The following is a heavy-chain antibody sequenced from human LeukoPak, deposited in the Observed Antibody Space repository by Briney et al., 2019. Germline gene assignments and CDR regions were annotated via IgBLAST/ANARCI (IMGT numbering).Heavy chain of an antibody. D-gene: IGHD6-13*01. CDR1: GYTFTGYY. J-gene: IGHJ5*02. Sequence: WASVTVSCTASGYTFTGYYMHWVRQAPGQGLERMGWINPNSGGTNYAQKFQGRVTMTRDTSISTAYMELSRLRSDDTAVYYCARVAAAAANWFDPWGQGTLVTVSS. V-gene: IGHV1-2*02. CDR3: ARVAAAAANWFDP. CDR2: INPNSGGT.